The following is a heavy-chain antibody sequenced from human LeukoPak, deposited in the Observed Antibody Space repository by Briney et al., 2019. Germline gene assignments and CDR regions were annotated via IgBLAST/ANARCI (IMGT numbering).Heavy chain of an antibody. CDR2: ISYDGSNK. D-gene: IGHD2-15*01. V-gene: IGHV3-30-3*01. CDR1: GFTFSSHA. J-gene: IGHJ6*02. CDR3: ARRFCSGGSCFSAYYSYYDMDV. Sequence: GGSLRLSCAASGFTFSSHAMHWVRQAPGKGLEWVALISYDGSNKYCADSVKGRLTISRDNSKNTLYLQMNSLRAEDTAVYYCARRFCSGGSCFSAYYSYYDMDVWGQGTTVTVSS.